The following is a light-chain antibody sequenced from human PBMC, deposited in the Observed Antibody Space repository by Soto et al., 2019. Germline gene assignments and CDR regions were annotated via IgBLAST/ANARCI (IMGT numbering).Light chain of an antibody. J-gene: IGLJ2*01. Sequence: QAVVTQPASVSGSPGQSITISCTGTSSDIGGYNSVSWYQQHPGKAPRLMIYEVSNRPSGISNHFSGSKSGNTASLTISGLQAEDEADYYCSSYTNSGTLVVFGGGTKDTVL. V-gene: IGLV2-14*01. CDR3: SSYTNSGTLVV. CDR1: SSDIGGYNS. CDR2: EVS.